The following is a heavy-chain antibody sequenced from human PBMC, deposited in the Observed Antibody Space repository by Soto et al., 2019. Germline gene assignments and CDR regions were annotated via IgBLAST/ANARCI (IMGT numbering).Heavy chain of an antibody. V-gene: IGHV3-48*03. J-gene: IGHJ6*02. Sequence: GSLRLSCSASGFTFSSYEMNWVRQAPGKGLEWVSYISSSGSTIYYADSVKVRFTISRDNAKNSLYLQMNSLRAEDTAVYYCAHEDIAAAGTYGMDVWGQGTKVTVSS. CDR2: ISSSGSTI. CDR1: GFTFSSYE. D-gene: IGHD6-13*01. CDR3: AHEDIAAAGTYGMDV.